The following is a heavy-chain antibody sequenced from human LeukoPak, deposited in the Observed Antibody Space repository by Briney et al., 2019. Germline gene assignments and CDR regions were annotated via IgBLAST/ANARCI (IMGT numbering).Heavy chain of an antibody. CDR3: AKDLGYCSTTSCYWDY. CDR1: GFTFSSYA. CDR2: ISYDGSNK. Sequence: GRSLGLSCAASGFTFSSYAMHWVRQAPGKGLEWVAVISYDGSNKYYADSVKGRFTISRDNSKNTLYLQMNSLRAEDTAIYYCAKDLGYCSTTSCYWDYWGQGTLVTVSS. D-gene: IGHD2-2*01. V-gene: IGHV3-30-3*01. J-gene: IGHJ4*02.